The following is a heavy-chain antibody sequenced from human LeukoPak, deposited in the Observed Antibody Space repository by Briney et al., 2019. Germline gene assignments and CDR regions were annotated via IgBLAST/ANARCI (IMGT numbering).Heavy chain of an antibody. CDR1: GGSITGYH. CDR2: IYSSETT. Sequence: KPSETPSLTCTVSGGSITGYHWSRIRQPPGKGLEWIGYIYSSETTEYKPSLKSRVTISADTSKNQFSLKLTSVTAADTAIYYCARRNDFDIWGQGTMVTVSS. CDR3: ARRNDFDI. V-gene: IGHV4-4*08. J-gene: IGHJ3*02.